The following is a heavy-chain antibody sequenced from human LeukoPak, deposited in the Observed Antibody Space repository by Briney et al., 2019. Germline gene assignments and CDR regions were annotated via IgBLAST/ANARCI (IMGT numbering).Heavy chain of an antibody. Sequence: GASVKVSCKASGYTFTSYGISRVRQAPGQGLEWMGWISAYNGNTNYAQKLQGRVTMTTDTSTSTAYMELRSLRSDDTAVYYCARAPMYSSGWYGIDYWGQGTLVTVSS. CDR2: ISAYNGNT. J-gene: IGHJ4*02. V-gene: IGHV1-18*01. CDR3: ARAPMYSSGWYGIDY. D-gene: IGHD6-19*01. CDR1: GYTFTSYG.